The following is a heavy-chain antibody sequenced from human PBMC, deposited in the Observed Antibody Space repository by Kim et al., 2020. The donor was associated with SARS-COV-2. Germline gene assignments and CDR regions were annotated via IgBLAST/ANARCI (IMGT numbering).Heavy chain of an antibody. CDR3: ARDSPKLVRFDY. V-gene: IGHV4-4*02. Sequence: DKRSRKSRVTISVDKSKNPFSLKLSSVTAADTAVYYCARDSPKLVRFDYWGQGTLVTVSS. D-gene: IGHD6-13*01. J-gene: IGHJ4*02.